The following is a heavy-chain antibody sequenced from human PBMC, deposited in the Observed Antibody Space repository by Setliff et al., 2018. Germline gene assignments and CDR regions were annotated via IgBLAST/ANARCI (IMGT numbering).Heavy chain of an antibody. Sequence: LSLTCTVSGASIIGGDYYWTFIRQAPGKGLEWIGHIHYSGSTSYNPSLKSRPTISLDTSKNQFSLKLTSVNAADTAVYFCARASRWQWLGASDSWGQGTLVTLSS. CDR2: IHYSGST. V-gene: IGHV4-30-4*08. CDR1: GASIIGGDYY. CDR3: ARASRWQWLGASDS. J-gene: IGHJ4*02. D-gene: IGHD6-19*01.